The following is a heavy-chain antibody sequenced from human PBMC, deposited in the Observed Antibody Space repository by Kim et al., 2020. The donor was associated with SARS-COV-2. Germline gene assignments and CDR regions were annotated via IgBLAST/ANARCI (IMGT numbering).Heavy chain of an antibody. CDR1: GFTFSSYG. CDR2: ISYDGSNK. V-gene: IGHV3-30*18. Sequence: GGSLRLSCAASGFTFSSYGMHWVRQAPGKGLEWVAVISYDGSNKYYADSVKGRFTISRDNSKNTLYLQMNSLRAEDTAVYYCAKAAPITSDSGYDPAADYWGQGTLVTVSS. J-gene: IGHJ4*02. CDR3: AKAAPITSDSGYDPAADY. D-gene: IGHD5-12*01.